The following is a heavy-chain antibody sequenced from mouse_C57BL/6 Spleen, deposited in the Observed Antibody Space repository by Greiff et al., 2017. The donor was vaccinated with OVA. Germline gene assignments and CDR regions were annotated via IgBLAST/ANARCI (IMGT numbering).Heavy chain of an antibody. D-gene: IGHD3-2*02. J-gene: IGHJ4*01. V-gene: IGHV1-63*01. CDR2: IYPGGGYT. Sequence: VQLQQSGAELVRPGTSVKMSCKASGYTFTNYWIGWAKQRPGHGLEWIGDIYPGGGYTNYNEKFKGKATLTADKSSSTAYMQFSSLTSEDSAIYYCARGQLRPSYAMDYWGQGTSVTVSS. CDR1: GYTFTNYW. CDR3: ARGQLRPSYAMDY.